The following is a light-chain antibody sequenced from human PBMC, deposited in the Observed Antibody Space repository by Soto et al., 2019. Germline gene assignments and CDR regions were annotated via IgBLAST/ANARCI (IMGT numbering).Light chain of an antibody. Sequence: LVLTQSPGTLSLSPGERATLSCRASQSVSSSFLAWYQQTPGQAPRLLIYGASSRAAGIPDRFSGSGSGTDFTLTISRLEPEDFGVYYCQQRVTFGPGTKVDIK. J-gene: IGKJ3*01. V-gene: IGKV3-20*01. CDR1: QSVSSSF. CDR2: GAS. CDR3: QQRVT.